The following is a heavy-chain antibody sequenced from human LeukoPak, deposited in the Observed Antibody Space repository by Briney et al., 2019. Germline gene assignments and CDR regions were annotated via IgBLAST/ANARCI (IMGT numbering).Heavy chain of an antibody. V-gene: IGHV1-69*13. J-gene: IGHJ6*02. D-gene: IGHD3-10*01. CDR2: IIPIFGTA. Sequence: GASVKVSCKASGGTFSSYAISWVRQAPGQGLEWMGGIIPIFGTANYAQKFQGRVTITADESTSTAYMELSSLRSEDTAVYYCARFGLYGSGSYYNRARDYYYGMDVWGQGTTVTVSS. CDR3: ARFGLYGSGSYYNRARDYYYGMDV. CDR1: GGTFSSYA.